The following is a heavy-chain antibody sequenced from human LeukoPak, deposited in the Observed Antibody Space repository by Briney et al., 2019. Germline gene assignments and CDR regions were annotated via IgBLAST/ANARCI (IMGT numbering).Heavy chain of an antibody. V-gene: IGHV4-59*01. J-gene: IGHJ4*02. Sequence: SETLSLTCTVSGGSISSYYWSWIRQPPGKGLEWIGYIYYSGSTNYNPSLKSRVTISVDTSKKQFSLKLSSVTAADTAVYYCARIWFGELFPIFDYWGQGTLVTVSS. CDR2: IYYSGST. CDR3: ARIWFGELFPIFDY. D-gene: IGHD3-10*01. CDR1: GGSISSYY.